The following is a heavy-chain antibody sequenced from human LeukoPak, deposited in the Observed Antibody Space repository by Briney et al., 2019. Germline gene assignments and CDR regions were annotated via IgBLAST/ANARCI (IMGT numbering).Heavy chain of an antibody. D-gene: IGHD6-19*01. CDR3: ARAHQWPPEY. CDR2: IYHSGST. V-gene: IGHV4-38-2*02. J-gene: IGHJ4*02. CDR1: HYSISSGYY. Sequence: SETLSLTCTVSHYSISSGYYWGWIRQPPGKGLEWIGSIYHSGSTYYNPSLKSRVTISVDTSKNQFSLKLSSVTAADTAVYYCARAHQWPPEYWGQGTLVTVSS.